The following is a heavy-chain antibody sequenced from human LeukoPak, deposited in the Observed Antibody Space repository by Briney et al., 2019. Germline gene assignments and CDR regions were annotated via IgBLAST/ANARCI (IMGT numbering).Heavy chain of an antibody. Sequence: GESLRISCKGSGYSFPIYWIAWVRQMPGKGLEWMGIIYPGDSDTRYSPSFQGQITISADKSISTAYLQWSSLKASDTAMYYCARRSTYGSGTNYLFDYWGQGTLVTVSS. J-gene: IGHJ4*02. CDR2: IYPGDSDT. V-gene: IGHV5-51*01. CDR3: ARRSTYGSGTNYLFDY. CDR1: GYSFPIYW. D-gene: IGHD3-10*01.